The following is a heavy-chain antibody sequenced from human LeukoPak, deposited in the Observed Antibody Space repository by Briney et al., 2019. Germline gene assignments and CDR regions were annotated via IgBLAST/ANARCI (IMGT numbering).Heavy chain of an antibody. CDR2: MYFGERT. V-gene: IGHV4-59*01. CDR3: ARIPGDRPDD. CDR1: GASMTSYY. J-gene: IGHJ4*02. Sequence: PSETLSLTCTVSGASMTSYYWTWLRQPPGKGLEWVGYMYFGERTNYNPSLKSRATISIDTSKKQFSLNLKSVTAADTAVYYCARIPGDRPDDWGQGTLVTVS. D-gene: IGHD7-27*01.